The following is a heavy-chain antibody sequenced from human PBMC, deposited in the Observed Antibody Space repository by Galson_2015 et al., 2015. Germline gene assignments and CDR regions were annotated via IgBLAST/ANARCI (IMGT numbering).Heavy chain of an antibody. Sequence: SVKVSCKASGGTFSTYAINWVRQAPGQGLEWMGGFVPIFGSTNYALKFQGRVTITADESTATCYMQLSSLRSEDTAVYYCARGDVRRVGRGGDFDYWGQGTLVSVSS. V-gene: IGHV1-69*13. J-gene: IGHJ4*02. CDR1: GGTFSTYA. CDR3: ARGDVRRVGRGGDFDY. D-gene: IGHD3-10*01. CDR2: FVPIFGST.